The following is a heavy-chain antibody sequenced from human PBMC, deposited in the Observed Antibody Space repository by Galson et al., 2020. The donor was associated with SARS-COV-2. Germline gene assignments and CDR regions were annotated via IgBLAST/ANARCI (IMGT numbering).Heavy chain of an antibody. CDR3: ARDMAGRVVGYYYYGMDV. V-gene: IGHV3-30*04. CDR1: GFTFSSYA. CDR2: ISYDGSNK. J-gene: IGHJ6*02. D-gene: IGHD6-19*01. Sequence: GGSLRLSCAASGFTFSSYAMHWVRQAPGKGLEWVAVISYDGSNKYYADSVKGRFTISRDNSKNTLYLQMNSLRAEDTAVYYCARDMAGRVVGYYYYGMDVWGQGTTVTVSS.